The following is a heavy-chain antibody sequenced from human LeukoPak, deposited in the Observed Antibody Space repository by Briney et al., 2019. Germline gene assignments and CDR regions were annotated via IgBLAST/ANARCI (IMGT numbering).Heavy chain of an antibody. D-gene: IGHD2-8*01. CDR1: VFSFTNDW. CDR3: TKFNDQDAFDM. CDR2: IRKKVDGGTT. Sequence: GGSLRLSCAVSVFSFTNDWMSWVRQAPGRGGEWVGLIRKKVDGGTTGYAAPVKGRFTVSRDDSKITMYVQMHSLQTEDTAVYYCTKFNDQDAFDMWGQGTTVTVSS. J-gene: IGHJ3*02. V-gene: IGHV3-15*01.